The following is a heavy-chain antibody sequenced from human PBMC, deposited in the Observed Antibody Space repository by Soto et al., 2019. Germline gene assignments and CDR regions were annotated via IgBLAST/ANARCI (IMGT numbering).Heavy chain of an antibody. CDR2: IWYDGSNK. J-gene: IGHJ6*02. CDR3: AKDYILTGYSAGMDV. Sequence: QVQLVESGGGVVQPGRSLRLSCAASGFTFSSYGMHWVRQAPGKGLEWVAVIWYDGSNKYYADSVKGRFTISRDNSKNTLYLQMNSLRAEDTAVYYCAKDYILTGYSAGMDVWGQGTTVTVSS. D-gene: IGHD3-9*01. CDR1: GFTFSSYG. V-gene: IGHV3-33*06.